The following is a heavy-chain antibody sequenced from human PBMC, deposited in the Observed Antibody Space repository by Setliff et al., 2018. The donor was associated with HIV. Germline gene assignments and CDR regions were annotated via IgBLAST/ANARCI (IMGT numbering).Heavy chain of an antibody. Sequence: LSLTCTVSGGSINSGHYYWSWVRQAPGKGLEWVSYISSSGSTIYYADSVKGRFTISRDNAKNSLYLQMNSLRAEDTAVYYCARDGREQHPDAFDIWGQGTMVTVSS. V-gene: IGHV3-11*04. J-gene: IGHJ3*02. CDR1: GGSINSGHYY. CDR3: ARDGREQHPDAFDI. D-gene: IGHD6-13*01. CDR2: ISSSGSTI.